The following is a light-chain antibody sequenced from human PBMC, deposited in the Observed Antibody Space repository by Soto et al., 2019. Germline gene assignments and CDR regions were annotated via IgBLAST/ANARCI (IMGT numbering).Light chain of an antibody. CDR3: QQFHSYPIT. CDR2: DAS. V-gene: IGKV1-5*01. Sequence: DIQITQSPSTLSGSVGDRVTITCRASQTISSWLAWYQQKPGKAPKILIYDASSLESGVPSRFRGSGSGTEFTLTISSLQTDDFATYYCQQFHSYPITFGQGTRLEIK. CDR1: QTISSW. J-gene: IGKJ5*01.